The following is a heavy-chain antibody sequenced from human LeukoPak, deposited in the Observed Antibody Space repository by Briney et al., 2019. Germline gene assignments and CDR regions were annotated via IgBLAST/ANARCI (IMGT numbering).Heavy chain of an antibody. Sequence: SETLSLTCTVSGGSISSGSDYWSWIRQPAGKGLEWIGYIYYSGSTNYNPSLKSRVTISVDTSKNQFSLKLSSVTAADTAVYYCAREGIAVGKAFDYWGQGTLVTVSS. V-gene: IGHV4-61*10. CDR3: AREGIAVGKAFDY. D-gene: IGHD6-19*01. CDR1: GGSISSGSDY. J-gene: IGHJ4*02. CDR2: IYYSGST.